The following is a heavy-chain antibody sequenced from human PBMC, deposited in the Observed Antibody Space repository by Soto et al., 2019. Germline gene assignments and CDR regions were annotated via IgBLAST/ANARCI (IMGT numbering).Heavy chain of an antibody. CDR1: GFTFSDYY. CDR3: ASSLGYCTNGVCFPSRALIDY. CDR2: ISSSGSTI. V-gene: IGHV3-11*01. J-gene: IGHJ4*02. D-gene: IGHD2-8*01. Sequence: PGGSLRLSCAASGFTFSDYYMSWIRQAPGKGLEWVSYISSSGSTIYYADSVKGRFTISRDNAKNSLYLQMNSLRAEDTAVYYCASSLGYCTNGVCFPSRALIDYWGQGTLVTVSS.